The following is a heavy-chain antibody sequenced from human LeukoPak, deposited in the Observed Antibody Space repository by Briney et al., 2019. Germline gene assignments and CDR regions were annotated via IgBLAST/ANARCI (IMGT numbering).Heavy chain of an antibody. CDR1: GGSISSYY. J-gene: IGHJ5*02. CDR2: IYTSGST. D-gene: IGHD2-2*01. CDR3: ARDQYCSSTSCHNWFDP. V-gene: IGHV4-4*07. Sequence: SGTLSLTCTVSGGSISSYYWSWIRQPAGKGLEWIGRIYTSGSTNYNPSLKSRVTMSVDTSKNQFSLKLSSVTAADTAVYYCARDQYCSSTSCHNWFDPWGQGTLVTVSS.